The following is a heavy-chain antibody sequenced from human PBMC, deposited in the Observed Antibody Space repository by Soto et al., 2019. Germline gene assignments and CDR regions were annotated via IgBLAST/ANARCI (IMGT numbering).Heavy chain of an antibody. V-gene: IGHV2-5*02. CDR2: SYWDDDK. CDR3: AHTTSAVADAFHI. Sequence: QITLKESGPTLVKPTQTLTLTCTFSGFSLSTSGVGVGWIRQPPGKALEWLALSYWDDDKPYSPALKSRHTSTKETSKNQEVLTMTNMDPVDTATYYCAHTTSAVADAFHIWGKGTMVIVSS. J-gene: IGHJ3*02. CDR1: GFSLSTSGVG. D-gene: IGHD6-19*01.